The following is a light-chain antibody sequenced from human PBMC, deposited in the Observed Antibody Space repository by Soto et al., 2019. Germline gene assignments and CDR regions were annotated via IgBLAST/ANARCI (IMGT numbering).Light chain of an antibody. CDR1: SNDVGGYNY. Sequence: QSALTQPASVSGSPGQSITISCTGSSNDVGGYNYVSWYQQHPGQAPKLIIYEVSDRPSGVSPRFSGSKSGNTASLTTSGLQVEGEADYFCTSYTSTIPYVFGSGTKLTVL. J-gene: IGLJ1*01. V-gene: IGLV2-14*01. CDR2: EVS. CDR3: TSYTSTIPYV.